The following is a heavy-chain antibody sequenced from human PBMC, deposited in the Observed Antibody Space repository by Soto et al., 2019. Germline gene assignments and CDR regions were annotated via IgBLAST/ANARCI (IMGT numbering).Heavy chain of an antibody. CDR1: GFSLTTARMG. Sequence: QVTLKESGPVLVKPTETLTLTCNVSGFSLTTARMGVSGIRQSPGKALGFVAQIFWNDEITYSTSLKSRLNISKDTAKSQVVLTMSNMGPVDTATYFCARVIYDFWAHNVYGMDVWGQVTTVTDSS. D-gene: IGHD3-3*01. J-gene: IGHJ6*02. V-gene: IGHV2-26*01. CDR3: ARVIYDFWAHNVYGMDV. CDR2: IFWNDEI.